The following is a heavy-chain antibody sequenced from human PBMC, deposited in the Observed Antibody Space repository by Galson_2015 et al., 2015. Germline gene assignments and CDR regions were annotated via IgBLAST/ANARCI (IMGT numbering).Heavy chain of an antibody. Sequence: SLRLSCAASEFTFSSYYMSWVRQAPGKGLEWVSSISSTTTYIYYADSVKGRFTISRDNAKNSLYLQMNSLGAEDTAVYYCARQILDCDVWSSYYPSIFDCWRQGTLVTVSS. V-gene: IGHV3-21*01. CDR2: ISSTTTYI. CDR1: EFTFSSYY. J-gene: IGHJ4*02. D-gene: IGHD3-3*01. CDR3: ARQILDCDVWSSYYPSIFDC.